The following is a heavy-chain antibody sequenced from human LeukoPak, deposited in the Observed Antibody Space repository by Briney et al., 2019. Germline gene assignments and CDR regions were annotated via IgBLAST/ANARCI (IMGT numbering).Heavy chain of an antibody. CDR2: ITNSGNSK. D-gene: IGHD5-12*01. J-gene: IGHJ5*02. CDR3: ASPYSGYVGEKYNWFDP. V-gene: IGHV3-48*01. CDR1: EFTFSSYS. Sequence: GGSLRLSCAASEFTFSSYSMNWVRQAPGKGLEWVSYITNSGNSKSYADSVKGRFTISRDNTKNSLYLQMNSLRAEDTAVYYCASPYSGYVGEKYNWFDPWGQGTLVTVSS.